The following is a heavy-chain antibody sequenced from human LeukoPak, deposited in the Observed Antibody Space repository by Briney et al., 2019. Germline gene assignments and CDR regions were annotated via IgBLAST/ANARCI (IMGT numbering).Heavy chain of an antibody. CDR3: ATDFRDDFYHNSFDI. Sequence: PSETLSLTCNVSGGSISSGSYYWGWIRQPPGKGLEWIGPIYASGRADYSPSLKSRVTISVDTSNNWFSLKLTSVTAADTAVYFCATDFRDDFYHNSFDIWGQGTMVTVSS. D-gene: IGHD3/OR15-3a*01. CDR2: IYASGRA. CDR1: GGSISSGSYY. J-gene: IGHJ3*02. V-gene: IGHV4-39*01.